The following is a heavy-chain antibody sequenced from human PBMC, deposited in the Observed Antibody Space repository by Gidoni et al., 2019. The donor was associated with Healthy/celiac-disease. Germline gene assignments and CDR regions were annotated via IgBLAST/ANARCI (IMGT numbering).Heavy chain of an antibody. V-gene: IGHV3-9*01. Sequence: EVQLVESGGGLVQPGRSLRLSCAASGFTFDDYAMHWVRQATGKGLEWVSGISWNSGSIGYADSVKGRFTISRDNAKNSLYLQMNSLRAEDTALYYCAKDRGRGIAVAGWGYFQHWGQGTLVTVSS. CDR3: AKDRGRGIAVAGWGYFQH. CDR2: ISWNSGSI. CDR1: GFTFDDYA. D-gene: IGHD6-19*01. J-gene: IGHJ1*01.